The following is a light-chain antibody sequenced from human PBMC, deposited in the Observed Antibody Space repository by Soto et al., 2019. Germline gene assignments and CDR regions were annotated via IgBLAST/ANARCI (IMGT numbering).Light chain of an antibody. J-gene: IGLJ1*01. CDR3: RSYTCGSTLYV. V-gene: IGLV2-14*01. CDR2: KAS. CDR1: SSDVGGYDY. Sequence: QSALTQPASVSGSPGQSITISCTGTSSDVGGYDYVSWYQQHPGKAPRLMIYKASNRPSGVSHRFSGSRSGNTASLTISGLQAEDEADYYCRSYTCGSTLYVFGTGTKLTVL.